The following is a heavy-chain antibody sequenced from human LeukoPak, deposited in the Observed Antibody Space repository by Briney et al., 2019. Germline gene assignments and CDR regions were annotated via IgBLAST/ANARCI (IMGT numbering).Heavy chain of an antibody. D-gene: IGHD3/OR15-3a*01. V-gene: IGHV1-69*13. Sequence: ASVKVSCKTSGYSFTAFYIHWVRQAPGQGLEWMGGIIPIFGTANYAQKFQGRVTITADESTSTAYMELSSLRSEDTAVYYCARKPRLDERYFDLWGRGTLVTVSS. J-gene: IGHJ2*01. CDR1: GYSFTAFY. CDR2: IIPIFGTA. CDR3: ARKPRLDERYFDL.